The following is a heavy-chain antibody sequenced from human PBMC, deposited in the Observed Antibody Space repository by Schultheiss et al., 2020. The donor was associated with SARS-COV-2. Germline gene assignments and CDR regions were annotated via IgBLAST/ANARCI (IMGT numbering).Heavy chain of an antibody. CDR2: ISYDGSNK. J-gene: IGHJ4*02. CDR3: ASGIDYGDYYGYFDY. V-gene: IGHV3-30*14. Sequence: GGSLRLSCAASGFTFSSYAMHWVRQAPGKGLEWVAVISYDGSNKYYADSVKGRFTISRDNSKNTLYLQMNSLRAEDTAVYYCASGIDYGDYYGYFDYWGQGTLVTVSS. CDR1: GFTFSSYA. D-gene: IGHD4-17*01.